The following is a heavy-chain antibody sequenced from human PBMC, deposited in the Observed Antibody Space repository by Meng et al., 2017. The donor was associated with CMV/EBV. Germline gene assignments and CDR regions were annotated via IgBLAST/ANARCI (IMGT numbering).Heavy chain of an antibody. Sequence: SVKVSCKASGGTFSSYAISWVRQAPGQGLEWMGGIIPIFGTANYAQKFQGRVTITTDESTSTAYMELSSLRSEDTAVYYCARQRRGPAIIDFDLWGRGTLVTVSS. CDR2: IIPIFGTA. V-gene: IGHV1-69*05. CDR3: ARQRRGPAIIDFDL. J-gene: IGHJ2*01. D-gene: IGHD2-2*01. CDR1: GGTFSSYA.